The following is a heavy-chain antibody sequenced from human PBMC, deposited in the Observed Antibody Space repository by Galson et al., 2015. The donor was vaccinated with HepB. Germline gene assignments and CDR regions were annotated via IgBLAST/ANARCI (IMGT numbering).Heavy chain of an antibody. D-gene: IGHD6-13*01. CDR1: GFTFSSYS. Sequence: SLRLSCAASGFTFSSYSMNWVRQAPGKGLEWVSSISSSSSYIYYADSVKGRFTISRDNAKNSLYLQMNSLRAEDTAVYYCARDNSSSWYGFYYYYGMDVWGHGATVTVSS. V-gene: IGHV3-21*01. CDR2: ISSSSSYI. J-gene: IGHJ6*02. CDR3: ARDNSSSWYGFYYYYGMDV.